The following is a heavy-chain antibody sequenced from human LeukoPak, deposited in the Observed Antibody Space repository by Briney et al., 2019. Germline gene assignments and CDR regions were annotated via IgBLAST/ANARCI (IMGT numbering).Heavy chain of an antibody. Sequence: SETLSLTCTVSGGSISSYYWSWIRQPPGKGLEWIGYIYYSGSTNYNPSLKSRVTISVDTSKNQFSLKLSSVTAADTAVYYCAREAVAGGYYYYYMDVWGKGTTVTISS. CDR3: AREAVAGGYYYYYMDV. J-gene: IGHJ6*03. CDR1: GGSISSYY. D-gene: IGHD6-19*01. V-gene: IGHV4-59*01. CDR2: IYYSGST.